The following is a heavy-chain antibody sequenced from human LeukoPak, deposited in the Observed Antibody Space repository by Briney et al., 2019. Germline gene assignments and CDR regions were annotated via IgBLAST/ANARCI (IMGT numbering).Heavy chain of an antibody. J-gene: IGHJ6*02. CDR3: ANGRAVLLWFPSNYGMDV. CDR1: GFTFSSYA. D-gene: IGHD3-10*01. V-gene: IGHV3-23*01. Sequence: GGSLRLSCAASGFTFSSYAMSWVRRAPGKGLEWVSAISGSGGSTYYADSVKGRFTISRDNSKNTLYLQMNSLRAEDTAVYYCANGRAVLLWFPSNYGMDVWGQGTTVTVSS. CDR2: ISGSGGST.